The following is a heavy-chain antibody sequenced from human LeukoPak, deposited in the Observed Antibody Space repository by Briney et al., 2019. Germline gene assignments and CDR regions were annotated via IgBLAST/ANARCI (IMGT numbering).Heavy chain of an antibody. CDR2: ISSSSSYI. Sequence: PGGSLRLSCAASGFTFSSYSMNWVRQAPGKGLEWVSSISSSSSYIYYADSVKGRFTVSRDNAKNSLYLQMNSLRAEDTAVYYCARDYPSGYRFDYWGQGTLVTVSS. J-gene: IGHJ4*02. D-gene: IGHD5-12*01. CDR3: ARDYPSGYRFDY. CDR1: GFTFSSYS. V-gene: IGHV3-21*01.